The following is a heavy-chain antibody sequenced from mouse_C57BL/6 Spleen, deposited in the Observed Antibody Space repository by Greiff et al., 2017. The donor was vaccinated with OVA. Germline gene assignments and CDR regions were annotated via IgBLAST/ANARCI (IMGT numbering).Heavy chain of an antibody. V-gene: IGHV1-18*01. J-gene: IGHJ2*01. Sequence: VQLQQSGPELVKPGASVKIPCKASGYTFTDYNMDWVKQSHGKSLEWIGDLHPNNGGTIYNQKFKGTATLTVDKSSSTAYMELRSLTSEDTAVYYCARRVGAYYFDDWGQGTTLTVSS. CDR2: LHPNNGGT. CDR3: ARRVGAYYFDD. CDR1: GYTFTDYN.